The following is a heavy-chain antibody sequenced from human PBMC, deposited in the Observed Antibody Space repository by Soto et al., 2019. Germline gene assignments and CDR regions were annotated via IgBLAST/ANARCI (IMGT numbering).Heavy chain of an antibody. CDR3: AEGRGCSGGSCHSTYYYGMDV. Sequence: RASVKVSCKASGGTFSGYAISWVRQAPGQGLEWMGGIIPIFGTANYAQKFQGRVTITADESTSTAYMELSSLRSEDTAVYYCAEGRGCSGGSCHSTYYYGMDVWGQGTTVTVSS. CDR2: IIPIFGTA. J-gene: IGHJ6*02. CDR1: GGTFSGYA. D-gene: IGHD2-15*01. V-gene: IGHV1-69*13.